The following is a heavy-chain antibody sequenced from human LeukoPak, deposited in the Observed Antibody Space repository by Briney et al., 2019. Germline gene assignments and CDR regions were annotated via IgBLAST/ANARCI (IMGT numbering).Heavy chain of an antibody. CDR3: AREFMRALDS. Sequence: GGSLRLSCAASGFTFASYTIHWVRQTPGKGLEYVSAISGNGVSTYYTSSVKGGVTISRDNSRNTVYLEMGSLRVEDTAVYYCAREFMRALDSWGQGTLVTVSS. J-gene: IGHJ4*02. CDR1: GFTFASYT. D-gene: IGHD3-16*01. CDR2: ISGNGVST. V-gene: IGHV3-64*01.